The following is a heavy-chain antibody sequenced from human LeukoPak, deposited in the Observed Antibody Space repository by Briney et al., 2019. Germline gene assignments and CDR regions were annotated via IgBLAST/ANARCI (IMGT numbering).Heavy chain of an antibody. Sequence: SETLSLTCTVSGGSISSYYWSWIRQPPGKGLEWIGYIYYSGSTNYNPSLKSRVTISVDTSKNQFSLRLSSVTAADTAVYYCARDPSGYFNYWGQGTLATVSS. V-gene: IGHV4-59*01. CDR1: GGSISSYY. CDR2: IYYSGST. CDR3: ARDPSGYFNY. J-gene: IGHJ4*02. D-gene: IGHD3-22*01.